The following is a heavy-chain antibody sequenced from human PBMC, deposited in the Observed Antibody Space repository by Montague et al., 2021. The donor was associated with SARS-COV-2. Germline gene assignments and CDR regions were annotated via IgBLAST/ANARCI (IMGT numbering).Heavy chain of an antibody. V-gene: IGHV4-39*01. CDR2: TFYSGST. J-gene: IGHJ4*02. CDR1: GGSISSSSYY. D-gene: IGHD3-10*01. CDR3: ASMVRAQVYYFDY. Sequence: SETLSLTCTVSGGSISSSSYYWGWIRQPPGKGLEWIGSTFYSGSTDYNPSLKSRATISVNTSKNQFSLKLSSVTAADTAVYYCASMVRAQVYYFDYRGQGTLVTVSS.